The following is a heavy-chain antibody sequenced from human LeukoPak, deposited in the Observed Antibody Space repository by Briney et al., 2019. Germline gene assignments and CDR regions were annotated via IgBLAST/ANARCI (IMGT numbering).Heavy chain of an antibody. CDR2: ISSSSSYT. CDR1: GFTFSDYY. Sequence: GGSLRLSCAASGFTFSDYYMSWIRQAPGKGLEWVSYISSSSSYTNYADSVRGRFTISRDNAKNSLYLQMNSLRAEDTAVYYCAREAEGAVAGNWFDPWGQGTLVTVSS. CDR3: AREAEGAVAGNWFDP. J-gene: IGHJ5*02. V-gene: IGHV3-11*06. D-gene: IGHD6-19*01.